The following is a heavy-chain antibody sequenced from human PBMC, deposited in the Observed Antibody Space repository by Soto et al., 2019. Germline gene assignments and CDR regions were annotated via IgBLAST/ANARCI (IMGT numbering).Heavy chain of an antibody. J-gene: IGHJ3*01. Sequence: EVQLEASGGGLVRPGGSLRLSCAASGFTFSNYYVNWVRQAPGKGLEWVSSISDPTTEIYYTDSVKGRFIISRDNAKNSLFLQMNSLRTEDTAVYYCTRGRGQDGFDVWGQGRLVTVSS. CDR3: TRGRGQDGFDV. CDR1: GFTFSNYY. CDR2: ISDPTTEI. D-gene: IGHD3-10*01. V-gene: IGHV3-21*06.